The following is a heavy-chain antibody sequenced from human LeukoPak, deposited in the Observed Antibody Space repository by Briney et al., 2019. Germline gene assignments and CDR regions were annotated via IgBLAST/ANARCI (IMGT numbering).Heavy chain of an antibody. CDR1: GYSFATYW. CDR2: IYPGDSDS. Sequence: GESLKISCKGSGYSFATYWIAWVRQMPGKGLEWMGTIYPGDSDSRYSPSFQGQVTFSADKSISTAYLQWNSLKASDTAMYYCARYCGGDCYFDYWGQGTQVTVSS. CDR3: ARYCGGDCYFDY. V-gene: IGHV5-51*01. J-gene: IGHJ4*02. D-gene: IGHD2-21*02.